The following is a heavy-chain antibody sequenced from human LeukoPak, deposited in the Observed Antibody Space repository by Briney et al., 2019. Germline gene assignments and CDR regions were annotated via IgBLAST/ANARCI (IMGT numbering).Heavy chain of an antibody. CDR3: ARGERIVVVPAATDY. CDR2: ISSNGGST. CDR1: GFTFSSYA. Sequence: GGSLRLSCAASGFTFSSYAMHWVRQAPGEGLEYVSAISSNGGSTYCANSVKGRFTISRDNSKNTLYLQMGSLRAEDMAVYYCARGERIVVVPAATDYWGQGTLVTVSS. V-gene: IGHV3-64*01. J-gene: IGHJ4*02. D-gene: IGHD2-2*01.